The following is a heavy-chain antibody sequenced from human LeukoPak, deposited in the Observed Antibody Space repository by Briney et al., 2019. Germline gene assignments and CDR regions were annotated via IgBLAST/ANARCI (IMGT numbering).Heavy chain of an antibody. CDR2: IYYSGST. D-gene: IGHD5-12*01. J-gene: IGHJ4*02. V-gene: IGHV4-39*01. CDR1: GGSISSSSYY. Sequence: SETLSLTCTVSGGSISSSSYYWGWIRQPPGKGLEWIGSIYYSGSTYYNPSLKSRVTISVDASKNQFSLKLSSVTAADTAVYYCARHSREIVARYQHNFDYWGQGTLVTVSS. CDR3: ARHSREIVARYQHNFDY.